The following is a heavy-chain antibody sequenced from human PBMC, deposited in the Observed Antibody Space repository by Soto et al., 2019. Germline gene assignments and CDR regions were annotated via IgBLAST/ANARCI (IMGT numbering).Heavy chain of an antibody. Sequence: EASLRLSCAASGFTIIIYGMHWVRLAPGRGLEWVAVTWYVGSIKYYADSVMVRFTTSRDNSKNTLFLQMNSLRAEDTAVYYCARIDCAGRSWRPHAYYDLDVWGQGTTVTVSS. CDR2: TWYVGSIK. V-gene: IGHV3-33*01. D-gene: IGHD2-21*01. J-gene: IGHJ6*02. CDR1: GFTIIIYG. CDR3: ARIDCAGRSWRPHAYYDLDV.